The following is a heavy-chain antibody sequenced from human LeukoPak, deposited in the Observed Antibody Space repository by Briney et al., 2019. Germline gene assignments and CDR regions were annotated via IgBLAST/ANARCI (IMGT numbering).Heavy chain of an antibody. CDR3: ARSRSSSFVPDAFDI. Sequence: PSETLSLTCAIYSESFSGYFWSWIRQPPGKGLEWIGEINYSGSTNYNPSLKSRVTISVDTSKNQFSLKLSSVTAADTAVYYCARSRSSSFVPDAFDIWGQGTMVTVSS. V-gene: IGHV4-34*01. D-gene: IGHD6-6*01. CDR2: INYSGST. J-gene: IGHJ3*02. CDR1: SESFSGYF.